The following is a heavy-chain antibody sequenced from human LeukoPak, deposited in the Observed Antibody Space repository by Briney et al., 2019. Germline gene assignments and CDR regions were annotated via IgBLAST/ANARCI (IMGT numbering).Heavy chain of an antibody. Sequence: SLRLSCAASGFTFDDYAMHWVRQAPGKGLEWVSGISWNSGSIGYADSVKGRFTISRDNAKNSLYLQMNSLRAEDTALYYCAKDTSYYDFWSGYWHYYYYMDVWGKGTTVTVSS. D-gene: IGHD3-3*01. CDR3: AKDTSYYDFWSGYWHYYYYMDV. CDR2: ISWNSGSI. CDR1: GFTFDDYA. V-gene: IGHV3-9*01. J-gene: IGHJ6*03.